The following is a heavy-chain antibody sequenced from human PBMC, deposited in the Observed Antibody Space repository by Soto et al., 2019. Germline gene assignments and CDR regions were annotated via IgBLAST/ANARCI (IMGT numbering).Heavy chain of an antibody. V-gene: IGHV3-66*01. CDR1: GFTISGKKY. D-gene: IGHD1-1*01. CDR2: LYDVDGS. CDR3: ATWHEREHAYDV. J-gene: IGHJ3*01. Sequence: AQLVESGGGVVQPGKSLRLSCAASGFTISGKKYVAWVRQAPGKGLEWVSALYDVDGSFYADSVKGRFTTSSDSSKTTVYLQMNDLRPDDTAVYYCATWHEREHAYDVWGQGTTVTVSS.